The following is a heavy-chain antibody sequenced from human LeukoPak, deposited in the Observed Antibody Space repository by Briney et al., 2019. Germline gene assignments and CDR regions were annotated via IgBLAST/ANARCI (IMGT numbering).Heavy chain of an antibody. J-gene: IGHJ4*02. D-gene: IGHD2-2*01. V-gene: IGHV3-23*01. CDR1: GFTFSSYA. Sequence: PGGSLRLSCAASGFTFSSYAMSWVRQAPGKGLEWVSAISGSGGSTYYADSVKGRFTISRDSSKNTVYLQMNSLRAEDTAVYYCAKDYPECTGTTCSGEAFFDYWGQGTLVTVSS. CDR2: ISGSGGST. CDR3: AKDYPECTGTTCSGEAFFDY.